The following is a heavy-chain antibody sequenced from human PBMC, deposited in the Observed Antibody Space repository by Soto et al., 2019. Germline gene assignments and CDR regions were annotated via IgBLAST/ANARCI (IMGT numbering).Heavy chain of an antibody. CDR2: ISYDGSNK. V-gene: IGHV3-30*03. Sequence: QVPLVESGGGVVQPGRSLRLSFAAPGFPFGGYGMHWVRGAPGKGLEWVAVISYDGSNKYYADSVKGRLTISRDNSASTLYLQMNSLRPEDTALYYCVGGQYYFDYRGQGTLVTVSP. J-gene: IGHJ4*02. D-gene: IGHD3-10*01. CDR3: VGGQYYFDY. CDR1: GFPFGGYG.